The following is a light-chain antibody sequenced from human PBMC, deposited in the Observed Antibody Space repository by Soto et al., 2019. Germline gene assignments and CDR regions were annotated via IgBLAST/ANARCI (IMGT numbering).Light chain of an antibody. CDR3: QQRRSWPLT. CDR2: DAS. Sequence: EIVLTQSPATLSLSPGERAALSCRASQSVSSYLAWYQQKPGQAPRLLIYDASNRATGIPARFSGSESGTDFTLTISSLEPEDFAVCYCQQRRSWPLTFGGGTKVEFK. V-gene: IGKV3-11*01. CDR1: QSVSSY. J-gene: IGKJ4*01.